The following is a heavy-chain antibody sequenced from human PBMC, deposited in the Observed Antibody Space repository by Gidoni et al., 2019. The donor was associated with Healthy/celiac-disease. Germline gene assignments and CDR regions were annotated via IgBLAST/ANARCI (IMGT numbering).Heavy chain of an antibody. CDR2: INHSGST. D-gene: IGHD4-17*01. Sequence: QVQLQQWGAGLFKPSEPLSLTCAVYGGSFSVYYWSWIRQPPGKGLEWSGEINHSGSTNYNPSLKSRVTISVDTSKNQFSLKLSSVTAADTAVYYCARPCSEKAVTTSSPWFDPWGQGTLVTVSS. CDR1: GGSFSVYY. J-gene: IGHJ5*02. CDR3: ARPCSEKAVTTSSPWFDP. V-gene: IGHV4-34*01.